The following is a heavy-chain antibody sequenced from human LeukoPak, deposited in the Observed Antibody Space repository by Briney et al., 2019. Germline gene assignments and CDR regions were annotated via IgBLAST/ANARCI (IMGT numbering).Heavy chain of an antibody. Sequence: PGGSLRLSCAASGFTFNIYSMNWVRQAPGKGLEWVSYISRSSDTTWYADSVKGRFTISRDNAKNSLFLEMNSLRAEDTAVYYCARPSGSSWYPAFDMWGXXXMVTVSS. CDR1: GFTFNIYS. J-gene: IGHJ3*02. CDR2: ISRSSDTT. V-gene: IGHV3-48*04. D-gene: IGHD6-13*01. CDR3: ARPSGSSWYPAFDM.